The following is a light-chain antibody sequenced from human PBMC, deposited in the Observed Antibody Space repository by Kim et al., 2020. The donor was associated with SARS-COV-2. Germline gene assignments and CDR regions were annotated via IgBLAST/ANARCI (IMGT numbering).Light chain of an antibody. CDR2: GAS. Sequence: VSGGERANTARSGSESLSGSLAWLQQQPGQAPRTLLYGASTRATGVTAAFSGSGSGTAFTTTISSLQPEDFAAYYCHQHNNLPRTFGQGTKVDIK. V-gene: IGKV3-15*01. J-gene: IGKJ1*01. CDR1: ESLSGS. CDR3: HQHNNLPRT.